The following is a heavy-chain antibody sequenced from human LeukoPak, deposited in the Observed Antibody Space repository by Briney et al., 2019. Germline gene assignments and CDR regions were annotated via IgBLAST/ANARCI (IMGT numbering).Heavy chain of an antibody. Sequence: PGGSLRLSCAASGFTFSSHWMSWVRQAPGKGLEWVANIKQDGSEKYYVDSVKGRFTISRDNAKNSLYLQMNSLRAEDTAVYYCAREHSSSSGIDYWGQGTLVTVSS. CDR3: AREHSSSSGIDY. CDR1: GFTFSSHW. CDR2: IKQDGSEK. D-gene: IGHD6-6*01. V-gene: IGHV3-7*01. J-gene: IGHJ4*02.